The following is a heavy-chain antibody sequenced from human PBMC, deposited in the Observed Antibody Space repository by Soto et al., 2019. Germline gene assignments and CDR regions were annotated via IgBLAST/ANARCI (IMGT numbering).Heavy chain of an antibody. V-gene: IGHV4-39*01. D-gene: IGHD6-6*01. J-gene: IGHJ6*02. CDR2: IYYCGST. CDR3: ARLGHTPRIVSIAATLRSYYYYYGMDV. Sequence: SDTLSLTCSVHCSSISSSSYYWAWVRQPPGKGLEWLGSIYYCGSTYYNPSLKSRVPISVDTSKNQSSLKLSSVTAADTAVYYCARLGHTPRIVSIAATLRSYYYYYGMDVWGQGTTVS. CDR1: CSSISSSSYY.